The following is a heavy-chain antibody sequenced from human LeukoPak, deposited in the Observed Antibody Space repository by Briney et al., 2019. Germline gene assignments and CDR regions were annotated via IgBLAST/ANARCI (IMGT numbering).Heavy chain of an antibody. V-gene: IGHV1-69*06. D-gene: IGHD3-22*01. CDR2: IIPIFGTA. Sequence: GASVKVSCKASGGTFSSYAISWVRQAPGQGLESMGRIIPIFGTANYAQKFQGRVTITADKSTSTAYMELSSLRSEDTAVYYCARDKNGYYYDSSGYYSFDYWGQGTLVTVSS. CDR1: GGTFSSYA. CDR3: ARDKNGYYYDSSGYYSFDY. J-gene: IGHJ4*02.